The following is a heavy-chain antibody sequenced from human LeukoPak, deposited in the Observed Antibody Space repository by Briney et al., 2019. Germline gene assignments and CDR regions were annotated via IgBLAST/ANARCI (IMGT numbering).Heavy chain of an antibody. D-gene: IGHD3-3*01. J-gene: IGHJ4*02. V-gene: IGHV4-61*02. CDR1: GGSISNGGYY. CDR3: ARDGAWSNYDFWSGSDY. CDR2: IYTSGST. Sequence: SQTLSLTCAVSGGSISNGGYYWSWIRQPAGKGLEWIGRIYTSGSTNYNPSLKSRVTMSVDTSKNQFSLKLSSVTAADTAVYYCARDGAWSNYDFWSGSDYWGQGTLVTVSS.